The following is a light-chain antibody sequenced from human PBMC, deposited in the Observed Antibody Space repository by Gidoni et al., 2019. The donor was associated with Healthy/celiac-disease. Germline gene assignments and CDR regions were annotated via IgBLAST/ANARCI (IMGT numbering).Light chain of an antibody. CDR1: QSVSSSY. J-gene: IGKJ5*01. Sequence: IVLTQSPGTLSLSPGERATLSCRPSQSVSSSYLAWYQQKPGQAPRLLIYGASSRATGISDRFSGSGSGTDFTLTISRLEPEDFAVYYCQQYGSSLSITFXQXTRLEIK. CDR2: GAS. V-gene: IGKV3-20*01. CDR3: QQYGSSLSIT.